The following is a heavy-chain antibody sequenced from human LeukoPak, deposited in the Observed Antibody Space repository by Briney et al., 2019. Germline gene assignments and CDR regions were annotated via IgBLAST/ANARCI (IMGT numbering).Heavy chain of an antibody. Sequence: PGGSLRLSCAASGFTFSNYAMRWVRQAPGKGLEWVSGISGSGDSTYYADSVKGRFTISRDNSKNTLYLQMNSLRAEDTAVYYCARSPHLGSYGYGPWELPVPYFDYWGQGTLVTVSS. J-gene: IGHJ4*02. V-gene: IGHV3-23*01. CDR2: ISGSGDST. CDR3: ARSPHLGSYGYGPWELPVPYFDY. CDR1: GFTFSNYA. D-gene: IGHD3-16*01.